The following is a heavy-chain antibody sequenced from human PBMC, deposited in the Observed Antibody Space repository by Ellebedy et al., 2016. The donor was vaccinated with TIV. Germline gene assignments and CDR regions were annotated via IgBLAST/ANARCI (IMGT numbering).Heavy chain of an antibody. V-gene: IGHV5-51*01. J-gene: IGHJ4*02. Sequence: GESLKISCKGSGYSFTSYWIGWVRQMPGKGLEWMGIIYPGDSDTRYSPSFQGQVTISADKSISTAYLQWSSLKASDTAMYYCARPGTTVTGGPSWGYWGQGTLVTVSS. CDR1: GYSFTSYW. CDR2: IYPGDSDT. D-gene: IGHD4-11*01. CDR3: ARPGTTVTGGPSWGY.